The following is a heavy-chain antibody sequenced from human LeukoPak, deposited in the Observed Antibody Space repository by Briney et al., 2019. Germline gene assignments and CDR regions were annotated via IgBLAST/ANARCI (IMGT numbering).Heavy chain of an antibody. CDR2: IHYSGST. CDR3: ARSAPTDIYEYVWGRGDAFGI. V-gene: IGHV4-39*01. J-gene: IGHJ3*02. CDR1: GGSISSGGYY. Sequence: PSETLSLTCTVSGGSISSGGYYWGWIRQPPGKGLEWIGSIHYSGSTYYNPSLKSRVTLYVDTSKNQFSMWLSSVTAADTAVYYCARSAPTDIYEYVWGRGDAFGIWGQGTMVTVSS. D-gene: IGHD3-16*01.